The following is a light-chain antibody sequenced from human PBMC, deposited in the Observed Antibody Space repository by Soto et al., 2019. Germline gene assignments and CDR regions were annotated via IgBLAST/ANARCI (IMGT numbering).Light chain of an antibody. CDR2: DVN. J-gene: IGLJ1*01. Sequence: ALTQPASVSGSPGQSVTISCTGASSDVGAYEHVSWYQQHPGRAPKLILYDVNNRPSGVSNHFSGSKSGNTASLVISGLQANDDAGYYCSSYLTTNLLVFGSGTKVTVL. CDR1: SSDVGAYEH. CDR3: SSYLTTNLLV. V-gene: IGLV2-14*03.